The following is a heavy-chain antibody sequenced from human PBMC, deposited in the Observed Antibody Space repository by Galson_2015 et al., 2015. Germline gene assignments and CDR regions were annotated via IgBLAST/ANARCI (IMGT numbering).Heavy chain of an antibody. CDR2: ISSDSSNI. Sequence: SLRLSCAASGFTFNKYLMIWVRQAPGKGLEWVSFISSDSSNIYYAESVKGRFTISRDNANNSLYLLMNSLRGDDTAVYYCAGQMTTNRDALQAWGQGTMVTVSS. D-gene: IGHD5-24*01. CDR3: AGQMTTNRDALQA. CDR1: GFTFNKYL. J-gene: IGHJ3*01. V-gene: IGHV3-21*01.